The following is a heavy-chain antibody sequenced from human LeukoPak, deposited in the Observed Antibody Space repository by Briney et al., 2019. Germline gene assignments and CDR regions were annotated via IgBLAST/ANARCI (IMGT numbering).Heavy chain of an antibody. CDR2: IWYDGSNK. CDR3: ARETAGLFDY. V-gene: IGHV3-33*08. D-gene: IGHD6-13*01. CDR1: KFTFTNYW. Sequence: GESLRPSCAASKFTFTNYWMSWVRQAPGKGLEWVAVIWYDGSNKYYADSVKGRFTISRDNSKNTLYLQMNSLRAEDTAVYYCARETAGLFDYWGQGTLVTVSS. J-gene: IGHJ4*02.